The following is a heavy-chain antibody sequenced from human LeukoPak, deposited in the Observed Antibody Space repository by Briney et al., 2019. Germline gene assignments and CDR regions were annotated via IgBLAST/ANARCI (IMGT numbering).Heavy chain of an antibody. Sequence: ASVKVSCKASGYTFTGYYMHWVRQAPGQGLEWMGWINPNSGGTNYAQKFQGRVTMTRDTSISTTYMELSRLRSDDTAVYYCARFRGYCSGGSCYRPPDYWGQGTLVTVSS. J-gene: IGHJ4*02. CDR1: GYTFTGYY. V-gene: IGHV1-2*02. CDR2: INPNSGGT. D-gene: IGHD2-15*01. CDR3: ARFRGYCSGGSCYRPPDY.